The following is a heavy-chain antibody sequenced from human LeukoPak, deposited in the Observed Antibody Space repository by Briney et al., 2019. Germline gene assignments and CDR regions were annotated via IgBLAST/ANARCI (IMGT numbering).Heavy chain of an antibody. D-gene: IGHD2-21*02. V-gene: IGHV3-48*03. Sequence: GGSLRLSCTASGFSFSRYEMNWVRQAPGKGLEWVSYISSSSGTIYYADSVKGRFTISRDNAKNSLYLQMNSLRAEDTAVYYCAREDNCGGDCYFDYWGQGTLVTVSS. J-gene: IGHJ4*02. CDR3: AREDNCGGDCYFDY. CDR1: GFSFSRYE. CDR2: ISSSSGTI.